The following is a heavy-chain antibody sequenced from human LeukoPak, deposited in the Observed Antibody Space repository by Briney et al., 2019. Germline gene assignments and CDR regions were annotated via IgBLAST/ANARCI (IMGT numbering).Heavy chain of an antibody. V-gene: IGHV1-2*02. CDR1: GYTLRDYY. CDR3: ARGLRIINGLDV. Sequence: ASVKVSCKASGYTLRDYYIYWVRQAPGQGLEWLGWLNPHSGGTNYAQKFRGRVTLTSDTSISTAYMELSLLTSDDTAIYYCARGLRIINGLDVWGQGTTVIVSS. D-gene: IGHD2-15*01. J-gene: IGHJ6*02. CDR2: LNPHSGGT.